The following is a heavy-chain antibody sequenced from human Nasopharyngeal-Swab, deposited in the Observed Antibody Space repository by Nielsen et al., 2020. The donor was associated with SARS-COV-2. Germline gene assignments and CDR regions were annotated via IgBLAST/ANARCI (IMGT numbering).Heavy chain of an antibody. CDR1: GGSTSSGTYY. Sequence: SETLSLTCTVSGGSTSSGTYYWSWIRQPAGKGLEWIGRFYTPGSIDYNPSLKSRVTISVDRSKNQFSLKLTSVTAADTAVYYCARTAATEFGWGYGSGSSRFWFDPWGQGTLVTVSS. J-gene: IGHJ5*02. D-gene: IGHD3-10*01. CDR3: ARTAATEFGWGYGSGSSRFWFDP. V-gene: IGHV4-61*02. CDR2: FYTPGSI.